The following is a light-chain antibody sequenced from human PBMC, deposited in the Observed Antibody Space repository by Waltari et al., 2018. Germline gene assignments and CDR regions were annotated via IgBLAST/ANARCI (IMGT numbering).Light chain of an antibody. Sequence: QLVLTQSPSVSASLGASVKLTCTLSSGHSSNIIAWLQQQPEKGPRFLMKVNSDGRHTKGDDIPDRFSGSSSGAERYLTISGLQSEDEAEYYCETGGHGTWVIGGGTKVTVL. J-gene: IGLJ3*02. CDR1: SGHSSNI. CDR2: VNSDGRH. V-gene: IGLV4-69*01. CDR3: ETGGHGTWV.